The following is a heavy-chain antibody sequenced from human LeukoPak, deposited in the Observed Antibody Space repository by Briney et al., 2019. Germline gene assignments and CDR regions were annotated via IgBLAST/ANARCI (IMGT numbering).Heavy chain of an antibody. D-gene: IGHD4-23*01. Sequence: GGSLRLSCAASGCVFSSYSMNWVRQAPGKGLEWVSFLIVGNGNQHYADSVKGRFTISRDDDKNSLYLQMNSLRAEDTAVYYCARDRNGGSFDYWGQGTLVTVSS. CDR3: ARDRNGGSFDY. J-gene: IGHJ4*02. CDR2: LIVGNGNQ. V-gene: IGHV3-48*01. CDR1: GCVFSSYS.